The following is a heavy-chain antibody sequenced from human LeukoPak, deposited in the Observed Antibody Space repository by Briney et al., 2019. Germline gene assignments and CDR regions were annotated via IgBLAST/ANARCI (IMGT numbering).Heavy chain of an antibody. D-gene: IGHD3-10*01. V-gene: IGHV5-51*01. Sequence: GESLKISCKASRYSFTNYWIGWVRQMPGKGLEWRGIIYPGDSDTRYSPYFQGQVTISADKSITTAYLQWSSLKASDTAMYYCARHLSGFDYSGRGTLVTVSS. CDR2: IYPGDSDT. CDR1: RYSFTNYW. CDR3: ARHLSGFDY. J-gene: IGHJ4*02.